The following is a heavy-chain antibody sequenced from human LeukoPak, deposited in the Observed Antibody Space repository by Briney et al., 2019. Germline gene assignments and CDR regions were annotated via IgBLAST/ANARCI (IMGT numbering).Heavy chain of an antibody. CDR3: ARGLYGGNSGDY. CDR1: GFTYRRYS. D-gene: IGHD4-23*01. V-gene: IGHV3-21*01. Sequence: GGSLRLSCAASGFTYRRYSMNWVRQAPGKGLEWVSSISSSSSYIYYADSVKGRFTISRDNAKNSLYLQMNSLRAEDTAVYYCARGLYGGNSGDYWGQGTLVTVSS. CDR2: ISSSSSYI. J-gene: IGHJ4*02.